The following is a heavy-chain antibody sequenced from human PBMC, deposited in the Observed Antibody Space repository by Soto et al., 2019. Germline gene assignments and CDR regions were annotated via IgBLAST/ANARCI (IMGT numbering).Heavy chain of an antibody. J-gene: IGHJ6*02. CDR2: ISIYNGNT. Sequence: QVQLVQSGAEVNKPGASVKVSCKASGYTFTSYGISWVRQAPGQGLEWMGRISIYNGNTNYAQKLQGRVTMTTDTSTSTAYMELRILRSDDTAVYYCARDVRSHDYGHYYYGMDVWGQGTTVTVSS. CDR1: GYTFTSYG. D-gene: IGHD4-17*01. V-gene: IGHV1-18*01. CDR3: ARDVRSHDYGHYYYGMDV.